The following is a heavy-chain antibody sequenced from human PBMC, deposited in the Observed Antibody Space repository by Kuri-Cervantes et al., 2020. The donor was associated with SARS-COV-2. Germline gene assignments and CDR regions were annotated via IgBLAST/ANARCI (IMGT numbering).Heavy chain of an antibody. D-gene: IGHD3-16*02. V-gene: IGHV3-23*01. J-gene: IGHJ4*02. CDR2: ISGSGGST. Sequence: GGSLRLSCVASGFTFSSSAMSWVRQAPGEGLEWVSSISGSGGSTYYADSVKGRFTISRDNSKNTLYLQMNSLRAEDTAVYYCANSAGMITFGGVIGHDYWGQGTLVTVSS. CDR3: ANSAGMITFGGVIGHDY. CDR1: GFTFSSSA.